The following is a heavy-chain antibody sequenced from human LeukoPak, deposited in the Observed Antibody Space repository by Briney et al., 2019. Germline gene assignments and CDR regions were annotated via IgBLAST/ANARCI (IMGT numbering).Heavy chain of an antibody. J-gene: IGHJ4*02. CDR1: GFTVSTNY. CDR2: IYSGGST. D-gene: IGHD6-6*01. CDR3: ARLKAARPGACFDY. Sequence: GGSLRLSCAASGFTVSTNYMSWVRQAPGKGLEWVSVIYSGGSTHYADSVKGRFTISRDNAKNSLYLQMNSLRAEDTAVYYCARLKAARPGACFDYWGQGTLVTVSS. V-gene: IGHV3-66*04.